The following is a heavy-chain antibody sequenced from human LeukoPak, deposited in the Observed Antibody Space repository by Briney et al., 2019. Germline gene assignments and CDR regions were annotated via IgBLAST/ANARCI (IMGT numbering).Heavy chain of an antibody. D-gene: IGHD6-19*01. J-gene: IGHJ4*02. CDR1: GFTFSIYT. CDR3: AKDGHCPGALCPTQITVAGYNDN. Sequence: PGGSLRLSCAASGFTFSIYTMNWVRQARGKGLEWVSIINYNGDNKYYADSVQGRFTISRDNSKNTVYLQMNSLRAEDTAIYYCAKDGHCPGALCPTQITVAGYNDNWGQGTLVTVSS. V-gene: IGHV3-23*01. CDR2: INYNGDNK.